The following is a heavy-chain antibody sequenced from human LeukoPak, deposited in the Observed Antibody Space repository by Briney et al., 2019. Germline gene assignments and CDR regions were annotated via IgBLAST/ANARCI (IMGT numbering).Heavy chain of an antibody. Sequence: SVKVSCKASGGTFNSYTISWVRQAPGQGLEWMGRIIPILGIANYAQKFQGRVTITADKSTSTAHMELSSLRSEDTAVYYCAREYCSSTSCIKYYYYYMDVWGKGTTVTVSS. J-gene: IGHJ6*03. D-gene: IGHD2-2*01. CDR3: AREYCSSTSCIKYYYYYMDV. CDR1: GGTFNSYT. CDR2: IIPILGIA. V-gene: IGHV1-69*04.